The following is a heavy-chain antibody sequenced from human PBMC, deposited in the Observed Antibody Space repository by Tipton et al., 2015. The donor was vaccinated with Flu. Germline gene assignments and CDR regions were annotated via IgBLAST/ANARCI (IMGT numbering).Heavy chain of an antibody. D-gene: IGHD1-1*01. CDR3: ARGGIPRTGSGDI. J-gene: IGHJ3*02. CDR1: GFTVSTIY. Sequence: SPRLSCAASGFTVSTIYMSWVRQAPGKGLEWVSVMYSGGDTYYADSVKGRFTISRDSFKNTLYLQMNSLRAEDTAMYYCARGGIPRTGSGDIWGQGTMVTVSS. CDR2: MYSGGDT. V-gene: IGHV3-53*01.